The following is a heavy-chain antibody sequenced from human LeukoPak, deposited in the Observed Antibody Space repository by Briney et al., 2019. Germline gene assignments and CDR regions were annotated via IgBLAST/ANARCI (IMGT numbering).Heavy chain of an antibody. CDR1: GFTFSSYG. V-gene: IGHV3-30*18. Sequence: GGSLRLSCAASGFTFSSYGMHWVRHAPGKGLESVAVISYDGSNKYYADSVKGRFTISRDNSKDTLYLQMNSLRAEDTAVYYCAKDLGGWAPHYWGQGTLVTVSS. CDR3: AKDLGGWAPHY. CDR2: ISYDGSNK. D-gene: IGHD3-10*01. J-gene: IGHJ4*02.